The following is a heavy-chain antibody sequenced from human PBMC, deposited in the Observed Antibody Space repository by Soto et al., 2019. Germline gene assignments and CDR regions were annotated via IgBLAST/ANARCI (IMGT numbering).Heavy chain of an antibody. CDR3: ARDRVTMVRGAEVPYYYYGMDV. Sequence: GASVKVSCKASGGTFSSYAISWVRQAPGQGLEWMGGIIPIFGTANYAQKFQGRVTITADKSTSTAYMELSSLRSEDTAVYYCARDRVTMVRGAEVPYYYYGMDVWGQGTTVTVSS. J-gene: IGHJ6*02. D-gene: IGHD3-10*01. CDR2: IIPIFGTA. CDR1: GGTFSSYA. V-gene: IGHV1-69*06.